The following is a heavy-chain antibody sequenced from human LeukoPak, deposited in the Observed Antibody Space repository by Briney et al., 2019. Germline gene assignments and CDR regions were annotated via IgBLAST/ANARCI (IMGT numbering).Heavy chain of an antibody. D-gene: IGHD3-16*01. CDR1: GFIFSSSG. V-gene: IGHV3-30*02. CDR2: IRYDGTTK. J-gene: IGHJ4*02. CDR3: VKDKGGTYYFDY. Sequence: GGSLRLSCAASGFIFSSSGMHWVRQAPGKGLEWVAFIRYDGTTKSYAESVKGRFTISRDTSKNTLYLQMNSLRPEDTAVYYCVKDKGGTYYFDYWGQGTLVTVSS.